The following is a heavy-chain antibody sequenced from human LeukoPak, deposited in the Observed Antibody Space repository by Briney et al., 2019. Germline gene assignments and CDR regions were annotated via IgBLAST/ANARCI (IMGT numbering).Heavy chain of an antibody. CDR3: ARAPWEIASGSGWFDP. V-gene: IGHV4-59*01. CDR1: GGSISSYY. Sequence: PSETLSLTCTVAGGSISSYYWSWLRHPPGQGLEWIGIIYYSGSTNYNPSLKSRVTISVDTSKNQFSLQRSTVTAANTAVYYCARAPWEIASGSGWFDPWGQGTLVTVSS. CDR2: IYYSGST. D-gene: IGHD2-21*01. J-gene: IGHJ5*02.